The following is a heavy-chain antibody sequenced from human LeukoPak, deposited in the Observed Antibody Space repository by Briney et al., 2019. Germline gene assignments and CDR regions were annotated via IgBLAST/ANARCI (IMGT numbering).Heavy chain of an antibody. D-gene: IGHD1-26*01. V-gene: IGHV4-34*01. CDR2: INHSGRP. CDR3: TSFGVIVGGRQTYDAYDI. CDR1: GGSFSAYY. J-gene: IGHJ3*02. Sequence: NPSETLSLTCAVYGGSFSAYYWSWIRQPPGKGLEWIGEINHSGRPNYSPSLKSRVTISIDMSKNEFSLRLSSVTAADTAVYYCTSFGVIVGGRQTYDAYDIWGQGTMVTVSS.